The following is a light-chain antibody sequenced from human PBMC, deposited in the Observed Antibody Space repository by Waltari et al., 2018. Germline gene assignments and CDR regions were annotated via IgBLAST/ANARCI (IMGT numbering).Light chain of an antibody. V-gene: IGLV2-23*01. CDR2: EGS. CDR3: CSYAGSKDL. Sequence: QSALTQPASVSGSPGQSITISCTGTSSDAGGYNLVSWYQHHPGKAPNLIIYEGSKRPSGVSYRFSGSKSGYTASLTISGLQAEDEADYYCCSYAGSKDLFGGGTKLTVL. J-gene: IGLJ2*01. CDR1: SSDAGGYNL.